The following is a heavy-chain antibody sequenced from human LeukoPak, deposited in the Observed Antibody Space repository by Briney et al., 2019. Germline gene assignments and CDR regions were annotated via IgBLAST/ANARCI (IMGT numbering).Heavy chain of an antibody. CDR1: GYTFTGYY. J-gene: IGHJ4*02. CDR3: AKLGYCSGGSCYTFDY. V-gene: IGHV1-2*02. CDR2: INPNSGGT. D-gene: IGHD2-15*01. Sequence: ASVKVSCEASGYTFTGYYMHWVRQAPGQGLEWMGWINPNSGGTNYAQKFQGRVTMTRDTSISTAYMELSRLRSDDTAVYYCAKLGYCSGGSCYTFDYWGQGTLVTVSS.